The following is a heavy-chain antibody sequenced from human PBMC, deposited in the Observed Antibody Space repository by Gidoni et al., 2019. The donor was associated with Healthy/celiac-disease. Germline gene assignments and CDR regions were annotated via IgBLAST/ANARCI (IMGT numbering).Heavy chain of an antibody. J-gene: IGHJ4*02. CDR3: AAEGRGSLTPPFDY. D-gene: IGHD1-26*01. CDR2: IVVGSGNT. CDR1: GFTFTSSA. V-gene: IGHV1-58*01. Sequence: QMQLVQSGPEVKKPGTSVKVSCKASGFTFTSSAVQWVRQARGQRLEWIGWIVVGSGNTNYAQKFQERVTITRDMSTSTAYMELSSLRSEDTAVYYCAAEGRGSLTPPFDYWGQGTLVTVSS.